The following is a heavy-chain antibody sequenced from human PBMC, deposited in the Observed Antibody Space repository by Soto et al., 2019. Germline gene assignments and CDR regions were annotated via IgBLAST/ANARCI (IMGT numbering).Heavy chain of an antibody. Sequence: SEALSLSCTVSGGSISSYYWSWIRQPPGKGLEWIGYIYYSGSTNYNPSLKSRVTISVDTSKNQFSLKLSSVTAADTAVYYCARDQAEYSSSWFDPWGQGTLVTVSS. D-gene: IGHD6-6*01. V-gene: IGHV4-59*01. CDR1: GGSISSYY. CDR2: IYYSGST. J-gene: IGHJ5*02. CDR3: ARDQAEYSSSWFDP.